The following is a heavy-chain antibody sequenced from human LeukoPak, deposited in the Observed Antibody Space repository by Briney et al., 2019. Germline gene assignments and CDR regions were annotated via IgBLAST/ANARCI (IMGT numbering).Heavy chain of an antibody. V-gene: IGHV3-21*01. Sequence: GGSLRLSCAASGFTFSSYSMNWVRQAPGKGLEWVSSISSSSSYIYYAYSVKGRFTISRDNAKNSLYLQMNSLRAEDTAVYYCARVAEYSSGWYPYDAFDIWGQGTMVTVSS. CDR3: ARVAEYSSGWYPYDAFDI. D-gene: IGHD6-19*01. CDR1: GFTFSSYS. J-gene: IGHJ3*02. CDR2: ISSSSSYI.